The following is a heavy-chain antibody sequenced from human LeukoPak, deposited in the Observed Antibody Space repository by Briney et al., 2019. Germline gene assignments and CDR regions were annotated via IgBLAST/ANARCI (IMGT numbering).Heavy chain of an antibody. CDR1: GFTFSTYA. V-gene: IGHV3-30-3*02. J-gene: IGHJ4*02. D-gene: IGHD2-2*01. Sequence: PGGSLRLSCAASGFTFSTYAIHWVRQAPGKGLEWVAVISYDGDKQYYADSVRGRFTTSRDNSKNTLYLQMNSLRAEDTAVYYCAKKGGYCSSTSCSYYFDYWGQGTLVTVSS. CDR3: AKKGGYCSSTSCSYYFDY. CDR2: ISYDGDKQ.